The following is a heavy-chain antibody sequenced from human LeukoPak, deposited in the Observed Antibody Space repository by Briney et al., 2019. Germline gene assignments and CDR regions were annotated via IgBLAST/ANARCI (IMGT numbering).Heavy chain of an antibody. CDR2: IISDGSSA. CDR3: TRDRRYGGMDV. J-gene: IGHJ6*02. Sequence: GGSLRLSCAASGFTFSSYWMHWVRQVPGKGLVWASRIISDGSSATHADSVKGRFTMSRDNAKNMLYLQMNSLRAEDTAVYYCTRDRRYGGMDVWGQGTTVTVSS. D-gene: IGHD3-10*01. V-gene: IGHV3-74*01. CDR1: GFTFSSYW.